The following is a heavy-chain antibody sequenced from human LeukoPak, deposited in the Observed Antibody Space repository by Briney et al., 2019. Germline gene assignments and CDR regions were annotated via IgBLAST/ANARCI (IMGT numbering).Heavy chain of an antibody. CDR2: INPNSGGT. V-gene: IGHV1-2*02. J-gene: IGHJ4*02. Sequence: ASVKGSCKASGYTLTAFYMHWVRQAPGQGLEWMGWINPNSGGTNYAQKFQGRVTMTRDTSISTAYMELSRLRSDGTAVYYCAREHNTYGGGDCPFDYWGQGTLVTVSS. D-gene: IGHD2-21*02. CDR3: AREHNTYGGGDCPFDY. CDR1: GYTLTAFY.